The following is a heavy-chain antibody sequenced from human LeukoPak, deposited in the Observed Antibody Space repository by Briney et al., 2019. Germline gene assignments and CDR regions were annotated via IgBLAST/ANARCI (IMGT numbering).Heavy chain of an antibody. J-gene: IGHJ4*02. V-gene: IGHV3-11*04. CDR3: ARHVVAVGFDY. Sequence: GGSLRLSCAASGFTFTDYYMSWIRQAPGKGLEWLSYISSSGSTIYYADSVKGRFTISRDNAKNSLCLQMNSLRAEDTAVYYCARHVVAVGFDYWGQGTLVTVSS. D-gene: IGHD3-22*01. CDR2: ISSSGSTI. CDR1: GFTFTDYY.